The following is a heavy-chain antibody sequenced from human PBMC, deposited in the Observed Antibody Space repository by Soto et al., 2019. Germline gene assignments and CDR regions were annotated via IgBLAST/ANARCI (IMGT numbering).Heavy chain of an antibody. CDR3: ARSDYSNDVARGNPRYGMDV. Sequence: QVQLQESGPGLVKPSQTLSLTCTVSVGSISSGGYYWSWIRQHPGKGLEWIGYIYYSGSTSYNPSLKSRVTRSVDTSKNQCSLQLSSVTAADTAVDYGARSDYSNDVARGNPRYGMDVWGQGTTGNVSS. V-gene: IGHV4-31*03. CDR2: IYYSGST. D-gene: IGHD4-4*01. CDR1: VGSISSGGYY. J-gene: IGHJ6*02.